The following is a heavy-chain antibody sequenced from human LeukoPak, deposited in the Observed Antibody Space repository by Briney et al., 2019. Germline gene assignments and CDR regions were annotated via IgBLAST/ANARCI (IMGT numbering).Heavy chain of an antibody. J-gene: IGHJ6*02. CDR2: IIPLFGTA. CDR3: ARGVRYCSSAGCHGYYGMDV. V-gene: IGHV1-69*13. Sequence: SVKVSCKASGGTFSSYAISWVRQAPGQGLEWMGGIIPLFGTANYAQKFQGRVTITAVESMSTAYMELSSLRSEDTAVYYCARGVRYCSSAGCHGYYGMDVWGQGTTVTVSS. CDR1: GGTFSSYA. D-gene: IGHD2-15*01.